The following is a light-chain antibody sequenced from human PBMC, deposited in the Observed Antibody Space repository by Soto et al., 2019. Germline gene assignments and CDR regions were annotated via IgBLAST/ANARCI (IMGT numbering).Light chain of an antibody. V-gene: IGKV3-20*01. CDR2: GAS. J-gene: IGKJ1*01. CDR1: QSILSNY. CDR3: QQYHTSPPT. Sequence: EIVLTQSPGTLSFSPGERATLSCRASQSILSNYFAWYQQKPGQVPRIIIYGASSRATGIPDRFSGSGSGTDFTLAISRLEPEDFAVYYCQQYHTSPPTFGQGTKVDIK.